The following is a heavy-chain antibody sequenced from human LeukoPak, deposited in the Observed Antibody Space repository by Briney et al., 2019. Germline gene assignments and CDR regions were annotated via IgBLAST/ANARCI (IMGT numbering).Heavy chain of an antibody. CDR3: ARSLGRSSSWYFGGGDGGYFDY. J-gene: IGHJ4*02. CDR2: ISGSGGST. D-gene: IGHD6-13*01. Sequence: PGGSLRLSCAASGFTFSSYAMSWVRQAPGKGLEWVSAISGSGGSTYYADSVKGRFTISRDNSKNTLYLQMNSLRAEDTAVYYCARSLGRSSSWYFGGGDGGYFDYWGQGTLVTVSS. V-gene: IGHV3-23*01. CDR1: GFTFSSYA.